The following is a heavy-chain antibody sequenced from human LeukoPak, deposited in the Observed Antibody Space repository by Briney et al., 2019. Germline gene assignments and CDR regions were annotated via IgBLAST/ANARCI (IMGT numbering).Heavy chain of an antibody. CDR3: ARRAVAGTRGGGAFDI. Sequence: ASVKVSCKASGYTFTSYAMHWVRQAPGQRLEWMGWINAGNGNTKYSQKFQGRVTITRDTSASTAYMELSSLRSEDTAVYYCARRAVAGTRGGGAFDIWGQGTMVTVSS. CDR2: INAGNGNT. D-gene: IGHD6-19*01. V-gene: IGHV1-3*01. CDR1: GYTFTSYA. J-gene: IGHJ3*02.